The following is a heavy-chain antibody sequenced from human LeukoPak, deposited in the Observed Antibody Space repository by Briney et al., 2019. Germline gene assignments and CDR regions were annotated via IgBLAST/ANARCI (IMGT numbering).Heavy chain of an antibody. D-gene: IGHD3-3*01. V-gene: IGHV4-4*02. CDR2: MYLSGTT. J-gene: IGHJ6*02. CDR3: ARVTIFGVVHYYYYGMDV. CDR1: GDSINSLDL. Sequence: SGTLSLTCTVSGDSINSLDLWSWVRQPPGKGLEWIGEMYLSGTTHSNPSVKSRVTISIDKSKNQFSLKLSSVTAADTAVYYCARVTIFGVVHYYYYGMDVWGQGTTVTVSS.